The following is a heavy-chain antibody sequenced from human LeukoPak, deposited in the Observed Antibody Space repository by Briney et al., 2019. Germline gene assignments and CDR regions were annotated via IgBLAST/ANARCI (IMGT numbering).Heavy chain of an antibody. CDR1: GFTFSSYA. CDR3: AKNRGGSYYSGSDY. Sequence: GSLRPSCVASGFTFSSYAMNWVRQAPGKGLEWVSAVRGSDAGTSYADSVKGRFTISRDNSKNTLYLQMNSLRAEDTAVYYCAKNRGGSYYSGSDYWGQGTLVTVSS. D-gene: IGHD1-26*01. V-gene: IGHV3-23*01. J-gene: IGHJ4*02. CDR2: VRGSDAGT.